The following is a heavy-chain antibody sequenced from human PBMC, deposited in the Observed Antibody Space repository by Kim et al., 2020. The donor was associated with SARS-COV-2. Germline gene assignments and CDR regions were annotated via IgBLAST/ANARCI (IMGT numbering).Heavy chain of an antibody. D-gene: IGHD3-16*01. Sequence: SETLSLTCTVSGGSISSYYWSWIRQPPGKGLEWIGYIYYSGSTNYNPSLKSRVTISVDTSKNQFSLKLSSVTAADTAVYYCARVTAYYYYYGMDVWGQGTTVTVSS. V-gene: IGHV4-59*01. CDR3: ARVTAYYYYYGMDV. CDR1: GGSISSYY. J-gene: IGHJ6*02. CDR2: IYYSGST.